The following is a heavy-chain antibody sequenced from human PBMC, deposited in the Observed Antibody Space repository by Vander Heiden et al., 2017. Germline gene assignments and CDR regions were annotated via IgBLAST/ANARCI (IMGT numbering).Heavy chain of an antibody. CDR3: ARGENWFDP. CDR2: ISSSRSYR. Sequence: EVQLVESGGGLVKPGGSLRLSCAASGFTFSSYSMNWVRQAPGKGLEWVSSISSSRSYRDYADSVKGRFTISRDNAKNSLYLKMNSLRAEDTAVYYCARGENWFDPWGQGTLVTVSS. V-gene: IGHV3-21*01. J-gene: IGHJ5*02. CDR1: GFTFSSYS.